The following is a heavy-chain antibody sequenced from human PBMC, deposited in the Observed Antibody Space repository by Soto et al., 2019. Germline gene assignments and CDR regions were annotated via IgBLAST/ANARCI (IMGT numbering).Heavy chain of an antibody. CDR2: ISWNSGRI. V-gene: IGHV3-9*01. CDR3: AKDKGMALNLFDY. CDR1: GFTFDDYA. Sequence: DVQLVESGGGLVQPGRSLRLSCAASGFTFDDYAMHWVRQAPGKGLEWVSGISWNSGRIGYADSVKGRFTISRDNAKNSLYLQMNSLRAEDTALYYCAKDKGMALNLFDYWGQGTLVTVSS. J-gene: IGHJ4*02. D-gene: IGHD3-10*01.